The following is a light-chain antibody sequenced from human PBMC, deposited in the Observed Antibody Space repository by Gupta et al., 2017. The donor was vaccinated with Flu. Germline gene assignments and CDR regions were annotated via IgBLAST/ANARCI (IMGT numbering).Light chain of an antibody. Sequence: DIQMTQSPSTLSASVGDRVTITCRASQSISSWLAWYQQKPGKAPKLLIYKASSLESGVPSRFSGSGSGTEFTLTISSLQPDDVATYYCQQDNSDPYTFGQGTKVEIK. CDR2: KAS. V-gene: IGKV1-5*03. CDR1: QSISSW. J-gene: IGKJ2*01. CDR3: QQDNSDPYT.